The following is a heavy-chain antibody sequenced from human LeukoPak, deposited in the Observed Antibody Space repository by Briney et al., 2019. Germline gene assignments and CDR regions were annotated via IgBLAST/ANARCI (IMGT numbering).Heavy chain of an antibody. CDR3: FPPAAGLHRTISTEYFQH. V-gene: IGHV3-48*03. J-gene: IGHJ1*01. CDR2: ISASGISI. D-gene: IGHD6-13*01. Sequence: PGGSLRLSCAAAGLTFDSYDMYWVRQSPGKGPEWVSYISASGISIKYADSVKGRFTISRDNAKNLVYLQMDSLRAEDTAVYYCFPPAAGLHRTISTEYFQHWGQGTPVIVSS. CDR1: GLTFDSYD.